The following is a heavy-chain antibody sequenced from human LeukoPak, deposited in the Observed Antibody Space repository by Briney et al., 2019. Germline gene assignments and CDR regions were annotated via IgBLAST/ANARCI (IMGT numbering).Heavy chain of an antibody. J-gene: IGHJ4*02. D-gene: IGHD5-24*01. Sequence: GGSLRLSCAASGFSFSCYAMRWPRQGPGKGLEWVSATSGSGSSTYYADSVEGRFTISRDNSKNTLDLQMNSLRAEDTALYYCAKRDGYNSNPLKDWGQGTLVTVSS. CDR3: AKRDGYNSNPLKD. V-gene: IGHV3-23*01. CDR1: GFSFSCYA. CDR2: TSGSGSST.